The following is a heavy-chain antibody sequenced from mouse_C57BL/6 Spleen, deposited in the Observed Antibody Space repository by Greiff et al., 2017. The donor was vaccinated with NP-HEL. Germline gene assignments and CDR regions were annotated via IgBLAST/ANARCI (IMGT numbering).Heavy chain of an antibody. D-gene: IGHD1-1*01. V-gene: IGHV14-3*01. CDR3: ASPNDGSSYDWYFDV. J-gene: IGHJ1*03. Sequence: VQLKQSVAELVRPGASVKLSCTASGFNIKNTYMHWVKQRPEQGLEWIGRIDPANGNTKYAPKFQGKATITADTSSNTAYLQLSSLTSEDTAIDYCASPNDGSSYDWYFDVWGTGTTVTVSS. CDR1: GFNIKNTY. CDR2: IDPANGNT.